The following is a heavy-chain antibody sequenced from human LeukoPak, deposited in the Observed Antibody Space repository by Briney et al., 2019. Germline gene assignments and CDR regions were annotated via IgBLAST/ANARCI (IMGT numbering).Heavy chain of an antibody. Sequence: PSESLSLTCAVDGGSFSGYYWSWIRQPPGKGLEWIGEINHSGRTNYNPSLKSRVTISVDTSKNQFSLKLSSVTAADTAVYYCARGLQVVVAATRDPYYYYYYMDVWGKGTTVTVSS. CDR3: ARGLQVVVAATRDPYYYYYYMDV. CDR1: GGSFSGYY. D-gene: IGHD2-15*01. J-gene: IGHJ6*03. V-gene: IGHV4-34*01. CDR2: INHSGRT.